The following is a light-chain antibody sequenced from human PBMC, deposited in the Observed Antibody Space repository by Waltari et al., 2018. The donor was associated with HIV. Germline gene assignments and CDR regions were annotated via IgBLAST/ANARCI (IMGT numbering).Light chain of an antibody. CDR2: DVI. CDR3: ESYTSTSVWV. CDR1: SNDVGGYNH. V-gene: IGLV2-14*03. Sequence: QSALTQPASVSGSPGQSITISCTGSSNDVGGYNHVSWYQQHPGKAPRLMIYDVITRPSGVSDRFSGSRSGDTASLTISGLQPEDEADYYCESYTSTSVWVFGGGTRLTVL. J-gene: IGLJ3*02.